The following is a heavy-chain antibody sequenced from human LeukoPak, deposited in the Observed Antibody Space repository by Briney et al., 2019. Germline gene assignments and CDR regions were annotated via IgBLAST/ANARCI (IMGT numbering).Heavy chain of an antibody. V-gene: IGHV3-21*01. CDR2: ISSSSSYI. Sequence: GGSLRLSCAASGFTFSSHSMNWVRQAPGKGLEWVSSISSSSSYIYYADSVKGRFTISRDNAKNSLYLQMNSLRAEDTAVYYCARDRYYYGSGSVGAYYGMDVWGQGTTVTVSS. CDR1: GFTFSSHS. D-gene: IGHD3-10*01. CDR3: ARDRYYYGSGSVGAYYGMDV. J-gene: IGHJ6*02.